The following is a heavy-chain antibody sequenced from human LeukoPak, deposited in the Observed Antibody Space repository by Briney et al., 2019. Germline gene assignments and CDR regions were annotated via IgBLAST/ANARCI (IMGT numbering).Heavy chain of an antibody. CDR2: ISDSGNT. D-gene: IGHD1-26*01. J-gene: IGHJ4*02. Sequence: SSETLSLTCTVSGGSISSRSYYWGWIRQPPGKGLEWIGKISDSGNTYYSPSLRSRVTISIDTSKNQFSLKLSSVTAADTAVYYCARETSGSYSTYYFDYWGQGTLVTVSS. V-gene: IGHV4-39*02. CDR1: GGSISSRSYY. CDR3: ARETSGSYSTYYFDY.